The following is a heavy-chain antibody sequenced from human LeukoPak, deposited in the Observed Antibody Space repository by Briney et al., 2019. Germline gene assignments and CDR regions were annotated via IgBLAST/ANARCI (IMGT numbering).Heavy chain of an antibody. CDR2: INHSGST. CDR3: ARSRITGAIPLSY. D-gene: IGHD1-7*01. J-gene: IGHJ4*02. V-gene: IGHV4-34*01. Sequence: PSEALSLTCAVYGGSFSGCCWTWIRQPPGKGLEWIGEINHSGSTNYNPSLKSRVTISVDTSKNQVSLKLSSVTAADTAVYYCARSRITGAIPLSYWGQGTLVTVSS. CDR1: GGSFSGCC.